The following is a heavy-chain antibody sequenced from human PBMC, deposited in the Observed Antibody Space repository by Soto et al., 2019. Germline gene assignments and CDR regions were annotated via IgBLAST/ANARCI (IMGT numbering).Heavy chain of an antibody. Sequence: QVQLVQSGAEVKRPGASVKVSCKASGYTFTSYGVSWVRQAPGQGLEWMGWISAHNGNTIYAQKLQGRVTMTTDTSTSTAYMVLRRLRTDDTAVYYCARAMTPTDSWGKGTLITVTT. CDR2: ISAHNGNT. CDR3: ARAMTPTDS. CDR1: GYTFTSYG. J-gene: IGHJ4*02. V-gene: IGHV1-18*01. D-gene: IGHD2-15*01.